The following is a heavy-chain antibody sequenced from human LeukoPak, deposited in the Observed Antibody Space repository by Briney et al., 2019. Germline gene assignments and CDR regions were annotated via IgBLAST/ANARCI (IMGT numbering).Heavy chain of an antibody. CDR1: GYTFTSYG. CDR3: ARDRAVDLIDY. V-gene: IGHV1-18*04. D-gene: IGHD4-23*01. Sequence: ASVKVSCKASGYTFTSYGISRVRQAPGQGLEWMGWISAYNGNTNYAQKLQGRVTITTDTSTSTAYMELRSLRSDDTAVYYCARDRAVDLIDYWGQGTLVTVSS. CDR2: ISAYNGNT. J-gene: IGHJ4*02.